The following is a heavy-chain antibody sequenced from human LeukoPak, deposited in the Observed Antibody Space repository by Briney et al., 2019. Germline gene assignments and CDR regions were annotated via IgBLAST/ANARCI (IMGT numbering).Heavy chain of an antibody. V-gene: IGHV1-3*01. CDR2: INAGNGNT. CDR1: GYTFTSYA. J-gene: IGHJ5*02. Sequence: ASVKVSCKASGYTFTSYAMHWVRQAPGQGLEWMGWINAGNGNTKYSQKFQGRVTITRDTSTSTAYMELRSLRSDDTAVYYCARGGLRSALDPGGQGTLVTVSS. CDR3: ARGGLRSALDP. D-gene: IGHD3-3*01.